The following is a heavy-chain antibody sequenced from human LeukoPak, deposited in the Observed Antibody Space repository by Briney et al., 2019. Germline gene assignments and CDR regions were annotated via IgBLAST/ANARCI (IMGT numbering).Heavy chain of an antibody. V-gene: IGHV1-69*05. CDR3: ARDNSGYDFGRGVYYMDV. J-gene: IGHJ6*03. Sequence: PVKVSCKASGGTFSSYAISWVRQAPGQGLEWMGGIIPIFGTANYAQKFQGRVTITTDESTSTAYMELSSLRSEDTAVYYCARDNSGYDFGRGVYYMDVWGKGTTVTVSS. D-gene: IGHD5-12*01. CDR2: IIPIFGTA. CDR1: GGTFSSYA.